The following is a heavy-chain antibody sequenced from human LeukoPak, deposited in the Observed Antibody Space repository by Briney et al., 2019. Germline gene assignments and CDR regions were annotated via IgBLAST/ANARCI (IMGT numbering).Heavy chain of an antibody. V-gene: IGHV3-49*04. Sequence: GQSLRLSCTAYGFIFSDHAMSWVRQAPGKGLEWVGFIRSKAYGGTTEYAASVRGRFTISRDDSKSIAYLQMNSLETEDTALYYCTRGPILLWMHNCMDVWGQGTTVTVSS. CDR1: GFIFSDHA. D-gene: IGHD5-18*01. J-gene: IGHJ6*02. CDR2: IRSKAYGGTT. CDR3: TRGPILLWMHNCMDV.